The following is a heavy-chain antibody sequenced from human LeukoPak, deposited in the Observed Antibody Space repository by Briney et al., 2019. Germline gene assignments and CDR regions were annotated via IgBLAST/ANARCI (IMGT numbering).Heavy chain of an antibody. CDR2: VNPSGGST. CDR1: GYSFTNYY. J-gene: IGHJ5*02. V-gene: IGHV1-46*01. D-gene: IGHD3-10*01. CDR3: ARDSRRFGYFDP. Sequence: GASVKVSCKASGYSFTNYYIHWVRQAPGQGLEWMGIVNPSGGSTTYAQEFQGRVTMTRDTSTSTVYMDLSSLRSDDTAVYYCARDSRRFGYFDPWGQGTLVTVSS.